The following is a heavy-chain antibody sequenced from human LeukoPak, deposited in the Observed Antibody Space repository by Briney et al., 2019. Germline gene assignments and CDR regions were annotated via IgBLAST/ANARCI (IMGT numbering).Heavy chain of an antibody. V-gene: IGHV3-7*01. Sequence: GGSLRLSCAASGFTFSSHWMSWVRQAPGKGLEWVANTKKDGSEKYYVDAVKGRFTISRDNAKTSLYLQMNSLRAEDTAVYYCFSSRPLDYWGQGTLVTVSS. J-gene: IGHJ4*02. CDR3: FSSRPLDY. CDR2: TKKDGSEK. D-gene: IGHD2-15*01. CDR1: GFTFSSHW.